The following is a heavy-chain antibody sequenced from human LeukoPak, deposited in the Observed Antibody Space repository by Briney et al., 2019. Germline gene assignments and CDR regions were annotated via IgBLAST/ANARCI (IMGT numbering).Heavy chain of an antibody. CDR2: ISGSGDNT. CDR1: GFTFTSYA. Sequence: PGGSLRLSCAASGFTFTSYAMSWVRQAPGKGLDWVSAISGSGDNTYYADSVKGRFTISRDDSKNTLYLQMNSLRAEDTAVYYCAKDLSLSVGDYYYYYMDVWGKGTTVTVSS. D-gene: IGHD3-3*01. V-gene: IGHV3-23*01. J-gene: IGHJ6*03. CDR3: AKDLSLSVGDYYYYYMDV.